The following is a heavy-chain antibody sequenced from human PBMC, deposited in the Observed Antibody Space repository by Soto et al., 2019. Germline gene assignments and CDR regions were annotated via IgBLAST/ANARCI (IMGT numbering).Heavy chain of an antibody. J-gene: IGHJ4*02. CDR2: ISYDGSNK. V-gene: IGHV3-30*03. Sequence: QVQLVESGGGVVQPGRSLRLSCAASGFPFSSYGMHWVREAPGKGLEWVAVISYDGSNKYYADSVKGRFTISRDNSASTLYLQMNSLRPDDTALYYCVGGQYYFDYRGQGTLVTVSP. CDR1: GFPFSSYG. CDR3: VGGQYYFDY. D-gene: IGHD3-10*01.